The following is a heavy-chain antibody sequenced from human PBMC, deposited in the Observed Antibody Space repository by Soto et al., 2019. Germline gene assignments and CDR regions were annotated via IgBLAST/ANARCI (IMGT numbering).Heavy chain of an antibody. D-gene: IGHD3-22*01. J-gene: IGHJ4*02. V-gene: IGHV3-23*04. CDR3: AKVPYYYDSSGYYWSVLFDY. Sequence: EVQVVESGGGLIQPGGSLRLSCAASGFTVSSNYMSWVRQAPGRGLECVSVISGSGGSTYYADSVKGRFTISRDNSKNTLYLQMNSLRAEDTAVYYCAKVPYYYDSSGYYWSVLFDYWGQGTLVTVSS. CDR1: GFTVSSNY. CDR2: ISGSGGST.